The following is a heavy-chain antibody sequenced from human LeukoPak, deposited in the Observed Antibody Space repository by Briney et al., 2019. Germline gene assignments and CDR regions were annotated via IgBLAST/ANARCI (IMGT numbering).Heavy chain of an antibody. CDR1: GFTFSNAW. Sequence: GGSLRLSCAASGFTFSNAWMSWVRQAPGKGLEWVGRIRSKTDGGKIDYAAPVKGRFTISRDDSESTLYLQMNNLKTEDTAVYYCKRDIVVVPTAITDYYQYYGMDVWGQGTTVAVSS. CDR2: IRSKTDGGKI. D-gene: IGHD2-2*01. V-gene: IGHV3-15*05. CDR3: KRDIVVVPTAITDYYQYYGMDV. J-gene: IGHJ6*02.